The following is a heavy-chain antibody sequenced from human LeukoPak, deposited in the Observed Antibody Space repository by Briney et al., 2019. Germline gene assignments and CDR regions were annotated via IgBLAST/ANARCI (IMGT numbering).Heavy chain of an antibody. CDR1: GDSFTACY. J-gene: IGHJ4*02. Sequence: CASAQLFSWASGDSFTACYRHWLGRARRHGRKWMGWINPNSGGTKYAQKFQGRVTMTRDTSISTAYMEVSRLRSDDTAVYYCARAPPIAAAGTNFDYWGQGTLVTVSS. CDR2: INPNSGGT. D-gene: IGHD6-13*01. CDR3: ARAPPIAAAGTNFDY. V-gene: IGHV1-2*02.